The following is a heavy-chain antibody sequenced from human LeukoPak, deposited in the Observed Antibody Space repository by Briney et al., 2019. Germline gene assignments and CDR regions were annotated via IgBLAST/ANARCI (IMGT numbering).Heavy chain of an antibody. Sequence: VDSVKGSCKASAYTVTGNYMHWVRQAPGQGLEWMGWINPDSGGTNYAQKFQGRVTMTRDTFISTAYMEVSRLRSDDTAVYYCAREGSGWYGNFDYWGQGTLVTVSS. CDR2: INPDSGGT. CDR1: AYTVTGNY. V-gene: IGHV1-2*02. J-gene: IGHJ4*02. CDR3: AREGSGWYGNFDY. D-gene: IGHD6-19*01.